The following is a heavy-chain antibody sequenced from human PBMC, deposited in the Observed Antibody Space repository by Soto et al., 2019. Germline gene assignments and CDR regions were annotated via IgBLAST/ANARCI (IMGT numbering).Heavy chain of an antibody. Sequence: LGESLTISCKGSGCSFTTYWIGWVRQMPGKGLEWMGIIYPGDSDTRYSPSFQGQVTISADKFISTAYLQWSSLKASDTAMYYCARKDSSSAFDYWGQGTLVTVSS. D-gene: IGHD3-22*01. CDR1: GCSFTTYW. CDR3: ARKDSSSAFDY. V-gene: IGHV5-51*01. CDR2: IYPGDSDT. J-gene: IGHJ4*02.